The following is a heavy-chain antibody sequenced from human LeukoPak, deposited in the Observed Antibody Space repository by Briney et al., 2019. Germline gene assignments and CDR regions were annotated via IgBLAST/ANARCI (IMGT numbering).Heavy chain of an antibody. Sequence: ASVKVSCKASGYTFTSYGISWVRQAPGQGLEWMGWISAYNGNTNYAQKLQGRVTMTTDTSTSTAYMELRSLRSDDTAVYYCASYAYCSSTSCYEVYAFDIWGQGTMVTVSS. CDR1: GYTFTSYG. CDR3: ASYAYCSSTSCYEVYAFDI. CDR2: ISAYNGNT. D-gene: IGHD2-2*01. V-gene: IGHV1-18*01. J-gene: IGHJ3*02.